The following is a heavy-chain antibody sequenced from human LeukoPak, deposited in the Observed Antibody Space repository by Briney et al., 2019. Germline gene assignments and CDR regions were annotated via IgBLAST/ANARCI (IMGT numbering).Heavy chain of an antibody. CDR3: AKDCTDIVVVPAALCY. CDR2: IRYDGSNK. CDR1: GFTFSSYG. Sequence: PGGSLRLSCAASGFTFSSYGMHWVRQAPGKGLEGVAFIRYDGSNKYYADSVKGRFTISRDNSKNTLYLQMNSLRAEDTAVYYCAKDCTDIVVVPAALCYWGQGTLVTVSS. J-gene: IGHJ4*02. V-gene: IGHV3-30*02. D-gene: IGHD2-2*01.